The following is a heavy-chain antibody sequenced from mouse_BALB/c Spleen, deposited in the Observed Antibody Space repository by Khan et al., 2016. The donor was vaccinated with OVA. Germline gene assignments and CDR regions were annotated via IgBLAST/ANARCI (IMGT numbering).Heavy chain of an antibody. Sequence: VQLQESGPGLVQPSQNLSITCTVSGFSLINYGVHWVRQSPGKALEWLGVIWSGGSTDYNAAFISRLSITKDNSKSQIFFKMNSLQADDTAMYYCARNGVFHYHGYGGMDYWGQGTSVTVSS. CDR3: ARNGVFHYHGYGGMDY. J-gene: IGHJ4*01. CDR1: GFSLINYG. V-gene: IGHV2-2*01. CDR2: IWSGGST. D-gene: IGHD1-2*01.